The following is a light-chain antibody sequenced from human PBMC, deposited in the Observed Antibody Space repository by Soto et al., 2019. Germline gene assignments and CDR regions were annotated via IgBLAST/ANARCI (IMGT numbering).Light chain of an antibody. J-gene: IGLJ2*01. CDR1: SSNIGAGYD. V-gene: IGLV1-40*01. Sequence: QTVVTQPPSVSGAPGQRVTIXCTGSSSNIGAGYDVHWYQQLPGRAPKLLIYGNTNRPSGVPDRFSGSKSGTSASLAITGLQAEDEADYYCLSFDSSLSVVFGGGTKLTVL. CDR3: LSFDSSLSVV. CDR2: GNT.